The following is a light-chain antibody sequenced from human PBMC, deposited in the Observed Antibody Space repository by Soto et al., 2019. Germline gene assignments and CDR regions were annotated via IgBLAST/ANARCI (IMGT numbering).Light chain of an antibody. CDR2: KAS. CDR3: QHYNRYSEA. Sequence: DIQMTQSPSTLSASVGDRVTITCRASQTISSWLAWDQQKPGKAPKXXIYKASTLKSGVPSRFSGSGSGTEFTLTISSLQPDDVATYYCQHYNRYSEAFGQGTKVDIK. CDR1: QTISSW. V-gene: IGKV1-5*03. J-gene: IGKJ1*01.